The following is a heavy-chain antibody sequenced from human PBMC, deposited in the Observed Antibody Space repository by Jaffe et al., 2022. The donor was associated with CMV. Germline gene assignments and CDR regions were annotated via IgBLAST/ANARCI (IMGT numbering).Heavy chain of an antibody. D-gene: IGHD3-3*01. CDR3: ARSKPYDFWSGYYTGMEFDY. J-gene: IGHJ4*02. CDR2: IYYSGST. V-gene: IGHV4-39*01. CDR1: GGSISSSSYY. Sequence: QLQLQESGPGLVKPSETLSLTCTVSGGSISSSSYYWGWIRQPPGKGLEWIGSIYYSGSTYYNPSLKSRVTISVDTSKNQFSLKLSSVTAADTAVYYCARSKPYDFWSGYYTGMEFDYWGQGTLVTVSS.